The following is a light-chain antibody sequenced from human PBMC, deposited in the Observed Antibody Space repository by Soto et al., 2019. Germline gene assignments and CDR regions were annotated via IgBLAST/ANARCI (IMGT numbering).Light chain of an antibody. J-gene: IGLJ3*02. V-gene: IGLV8-61*01. CDR3: VLYMGSGIWV. Sequence: QAVVTQEPSFSVSPGGTVTLTCGLSSGSVSTNYYPSWYQQTPGQAPRTLIYSTNTRSXGVPDRFSGSILGNKAALTITGXXADXXSDYYCVLYMGSGIWVFGGGTKLTVL. CDR2: STN. CDR1: SGSVSTNYY.